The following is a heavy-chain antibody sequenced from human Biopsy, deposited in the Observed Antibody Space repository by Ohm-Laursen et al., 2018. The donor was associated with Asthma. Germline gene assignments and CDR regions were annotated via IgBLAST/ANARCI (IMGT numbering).Heavy chain of an antibody. V-gene: IGHV2-5*01. CDR1: GFSLGTLGVV. J-gene: IGHJ4*02. D-gene: IGHD3-10*01. Sequence: TETLTLTCTVSGFSLGTLGVVVGWFRQPPGEALEGVAHIFWFGQKPDSAPLKSRLTIAKDTSRNQVVLTMTNMDPVDTGTYFCAHAQTSWNYYGSGNYLYHFDSWGQGTLVTVSS. CDR2: IFWFGQK. CDR3: AHAQTSWNYYGSGNYLYHFDS.